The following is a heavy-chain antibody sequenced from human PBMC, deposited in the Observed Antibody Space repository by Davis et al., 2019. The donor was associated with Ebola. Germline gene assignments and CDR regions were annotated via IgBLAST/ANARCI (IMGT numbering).Heavy chain of an antibody. CDR2: INPNSGGT. V-gene: IGHV1-2*02. CDR1: GYTFTSYY. Sequence: ASVKVSCKASGYTFTSYYMHWVRQAPGQGLEWMGWINPNSGGTNDAQKFQGRVTMNRDTSISTAYMELRRRRSDDTAVYYCASERTYYYDSSGYYYYYGMDVWGQGTTVTVSS. CDR3: ASERTYYYDSSGYYYYYGMDV. J-gene: IGHJ6*02. D-gene: IGHD3-22*01.